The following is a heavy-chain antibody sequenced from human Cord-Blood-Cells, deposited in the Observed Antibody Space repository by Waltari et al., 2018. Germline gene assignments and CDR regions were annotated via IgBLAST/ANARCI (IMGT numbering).Heavy chain of an antibody. D-gene: IGHD3-3*01. Sequence: QVQLQQWGAGLLKPSETLSLTCAVYGGSFSGYYRSWIRQPPGQGLEWIGEINHSGSTNYNPSLKSRVTISVDTSKNQFSLKLSSVTAADTAVYYCARGLIDFWSGYYDYWGQGTLVTVSS. CDR1: GGSFSGYY. J-gene: IGHJ4*02. V-gene: IGHV4-34*01. CDR2: INHSGST. CDR3: ARGLIDFWSGYYDY.